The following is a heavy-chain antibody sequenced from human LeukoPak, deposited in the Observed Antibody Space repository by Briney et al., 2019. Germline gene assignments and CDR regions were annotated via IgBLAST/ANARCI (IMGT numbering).Heavy chain of an antibody. V-gene: IGHV3-21*01. CDR3: TSGYYNYYFDF. CDR2: ISSGGS. CDR1: GFTFSSYA. J-gene: IGHJ4*02. Sequence: PGGSLRLSCAASGFTFSSYAMSWVRQAPGKGLEWVSSISSGGSYADSVKGRFTISRDNAKNSLYLQMNSLRAEDTAVYYCTSGYYNYYFDFWGQGTLVTVSS. D-gene: IGHD3-22*01.